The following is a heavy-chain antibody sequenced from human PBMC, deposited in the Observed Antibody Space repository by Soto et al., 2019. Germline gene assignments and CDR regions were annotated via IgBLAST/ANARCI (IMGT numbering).Heavy chain of an antibody. CDR2: ISSSSSYI. Sequence: EVQLVESGGGLVQPGGSLRLSCAASGFTSSSYSMNWVRQAPGKGLEWVSSISSSSSYIYYADSVKGRFTISRDNAKNSLYLQMNSLRAEDTAVYYCARDSDGYDPMGFDYWGQGTLVTVSS. D-gene: IGHD5-12*01. CDR1: GFTSSSYS. CDR3: ARDSDGYDPMGFDY. J-gene: IGHJ4*02. V-gene: IGHV3-21*01.